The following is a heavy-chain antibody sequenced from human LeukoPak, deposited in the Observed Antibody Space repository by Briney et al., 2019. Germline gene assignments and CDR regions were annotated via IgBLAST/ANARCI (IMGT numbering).Heavy chain of an antibody. J-gene: IGHJ4*02. V-gene: IGHV4-39*07. CDR3: ARDVRDSSGFYLRAFDY. D-gene: IGHD3-22*01. CDR1: GGSIISFDNY. Sequence: SETLSLTCTVSGGSIISFDNYWVWIRQPPGKGLEWIGGIHYNGNTYYYPSLKSRVTISVDTSKNQFSLRLSSVTAADTAVYYCARDVRDSSGFYLRAFDYWGQGTLVTVSS. CDR2: IHYNGNT.